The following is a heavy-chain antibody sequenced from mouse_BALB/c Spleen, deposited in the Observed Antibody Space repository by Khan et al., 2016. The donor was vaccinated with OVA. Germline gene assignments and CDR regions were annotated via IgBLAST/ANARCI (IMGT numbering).Heavy chain of an antibody. J-gene: IGHJ3*01. CDR1: GFSLNNYS. D-gene: IGHD2-4*01. V-gene: IGHV2-2*02. CDR3: ARRGYDYGRGALFAY. CDR2: IWSAGST. Sequence: QVQLQQSGPGLVQPSQSLSITCTVSGFSLNNYSVHWVRQSPGKGLEWLGVIWSAGSTDYNAAFISRLTISKENSRSQVFFKMNSLQPNDTAIYYCARRGYDYGRGALFAYWGQGTLVTVSA.